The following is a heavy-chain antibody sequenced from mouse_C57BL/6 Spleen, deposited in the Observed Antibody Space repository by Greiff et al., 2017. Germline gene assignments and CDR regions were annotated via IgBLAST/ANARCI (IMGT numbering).Heavy chain of an antibody. CDR3: ATTGTGY. Sequence: VMLVESGAELVKPGASVKISCKASGYAFSSYWLNWVKQRPGKGLEWIGQIYPGDGDTNYNGKFKGKATLTADQSSSTAYMQLSSLTSEDSAVYFCATTGTGYWGQGTTLTVSS. V-gene: IGHV1-80*01. D-gene: IGHD4-1*02. J-gene: IGHJ2*01. CDR2: IYPGDGDT. CDR1: GYAFSSYW.